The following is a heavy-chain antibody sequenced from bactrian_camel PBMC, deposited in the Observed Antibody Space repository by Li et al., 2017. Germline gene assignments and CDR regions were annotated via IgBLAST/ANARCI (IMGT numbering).Heavy chain of an antibody. CDR3: ATDEDWSWHY. CDR1: GFIFSSTG. Sequence: DVQLVESGGGLVQPGGSLRLSCVAYGFIFSSTGMNWVRQAPGKGLEWVSTINAAGSSTYYAESVKGRFTISRDNAKNTVYLQMNSVKPEDTAVYYCATDEDWSWHYWGQGTQVTVS. CDR2: INAAGSST. D-gene: IGHD7*01. V-gene: IGHV3S40*01. J-gene: IGHJ4*01.